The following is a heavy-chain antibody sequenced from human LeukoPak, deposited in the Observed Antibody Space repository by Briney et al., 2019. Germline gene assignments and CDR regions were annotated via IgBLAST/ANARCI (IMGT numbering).Heavy chain of an antibody. D-gene: IGHD6-19*01. CDR3: ATFVSISSVQGY. J-gene: IGHJ4*02. CDR1: GYTFTGYY. Sequence: ASVKVPCKASGYTFTGYYMHWVRQAPGQGLEWMGWINPNSGGTNYAQKFQGRVTMTRDTSISTAYMELSRLRSDDTAVYYCATFVSISSVQGYWGQGTLVTVSS. CDR2: INPNSGGT. V-gene: IGHV1-2*02.